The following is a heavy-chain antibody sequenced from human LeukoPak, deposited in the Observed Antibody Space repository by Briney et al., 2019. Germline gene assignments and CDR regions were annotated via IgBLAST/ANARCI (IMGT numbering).Heavy chain of an antibody. J-gene: IGHJ3*02. CDR1: GYTFTGYY. D-gene: IGHD6-19*01. V-gene: IGHV1-2*06. Sequence: GASVKVSCKASGYTFTGYYMHWVRQAPGQGLEWMGRINPNSGGTNYAQKFQGRVTMTRDTSISTAYMELSSLRSEDTAVYYCARVKAVAGRGNAFDIWAKGQWSPSLQ. CDR3: ARVKAVAGRGNAFDI. CDR2: INPNSGGT.